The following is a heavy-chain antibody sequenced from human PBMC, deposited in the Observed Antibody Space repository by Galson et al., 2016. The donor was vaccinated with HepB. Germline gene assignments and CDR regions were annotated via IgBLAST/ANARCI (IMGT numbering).Heavy chain of an antibody. CDR3: VKGAGTIDY. D-gene: IGHD6-19*01. CDR1: GFIFNSYS. V-gene: IGHV3-48*02. Sequence: SLRLSCAASGFIFNSYSMNWVRRAPGKGLEWISYISSSSNSMYYADSVKGRFTISRDNAKNSLYLQMNSLRDEDTAVYYCVKGAGTIDYWGQGTLVTVSS. J-gene: IGHJ4*02. CDR2: ISSSSNSM.